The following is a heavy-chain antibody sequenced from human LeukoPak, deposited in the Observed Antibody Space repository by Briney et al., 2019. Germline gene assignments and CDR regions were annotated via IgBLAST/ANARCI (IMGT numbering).Heavy chain of an antibody. J-gene: IGHJ4*02. CDR3: ARRGYHDYSGFDY. D-gene: IGHD1-26*01. CDR2: ISGSSDDI. V-gene: IGHV3-21*06. CDR1: GIIFSNYW. Sequence: GGSLRLSCAASGIIFSNYWMHWVRQAPGKGLEWVSSISGSSDDIYYADSVKGRFTVSRDNSKNSLYLQMKRLRAEDTALYYCARRGYHDYSGFDYWGQGTLVTVSS.